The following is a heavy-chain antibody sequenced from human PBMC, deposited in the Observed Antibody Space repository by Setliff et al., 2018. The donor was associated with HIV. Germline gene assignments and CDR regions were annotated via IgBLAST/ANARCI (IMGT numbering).Heavy chain of an antibody. D-gene: IGHD2-15*01. CDR1: GYSISSGYY. CDR3: AREDIVVVVAATGGAFDI. V-gene: IGHV4-38-2*01. Sequence: PSETLSLTCAVSGYSISSGYYWGWIRQPPGKGLEWIGSIYHSGSTYYNPSLKSRVTISVDTSKNQFSLKLSSVTAADTAVYYCAREDIVVVVAATGGAFDIWGQGTMVTVSS. CDR2: IYHSGST. J-gene: IGHJ3*02.